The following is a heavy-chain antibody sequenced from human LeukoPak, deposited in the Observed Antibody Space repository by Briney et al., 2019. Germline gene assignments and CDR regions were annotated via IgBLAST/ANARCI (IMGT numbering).Heavy chain of an antibody. J-gene: IGHJ4*02. D-gene: IGHD1-26*01. V-gene: IGHV1-2*02. CDR1: GYTFTGYY. CDR3: ARDLTSTPYWELDY. CDR2: INPKSGDT. Sequence: GASVKVSCKASGYTFTGYYMHWVRQAPGQGLEWMGWINPKSGDTQYAEKFQGRVTMTRDTSISTAYMELTRLTSDDTALYFCARDLTSTPYWELDYWGQGTLVTVSS.